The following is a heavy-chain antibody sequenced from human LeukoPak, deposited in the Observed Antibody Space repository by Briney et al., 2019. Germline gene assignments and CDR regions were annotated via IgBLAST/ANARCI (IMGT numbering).Heavy chain of an antibody. CDR1: GGSISSYY. D-gene: IGHD5-24*01. V-gene: IGHV4-59*12. J-gene: IGHJ4*02. CDR3: ARRRLGYYFDY. CDR2: IYYSGST. Sequence: PSETLSLTCTVSGGSISSYYWSWLRQPPGKGLEWIGYIYYSGSTNYNPSLKSRVTLSADTSKNQFSLTLNSVTAADTAVYYCARRRLGYYFDYWGQGTLVTVSS.